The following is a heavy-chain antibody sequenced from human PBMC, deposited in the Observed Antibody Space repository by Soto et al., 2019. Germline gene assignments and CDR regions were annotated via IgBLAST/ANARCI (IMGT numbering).Heavy chain of an antibody. V-gene: IGHV1-3*01. CDR2: INAGNGNT. J-gene: IGHJ3*02. D-gene: IGHD7-27*01. Sequence: GASVKVSCKASGYTFTSYAMHWVRQAPGQRLEWMGWINAGNGNTKYSQKFQGRVTITRDTSASTAYMELSSPRSEDTAVYYCARVPPSSGDDAFDIWGQGTMVTVSS. CDR3: ARVPPSSGDDAFDI. CDR1: GYTFTSYA.